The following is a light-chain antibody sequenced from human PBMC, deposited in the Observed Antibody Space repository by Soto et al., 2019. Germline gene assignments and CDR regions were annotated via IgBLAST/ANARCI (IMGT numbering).Light chain of an antibody. Sequence: DIVLTQSPGTLSLSPGERATLSCRASQSVSSFFFAWYQQKPGQAPRLLMHSISIRATGIPDRFSGSGSETDFTLTISGLEPEDFAVYYCQQYGSSPWTFGQGTKVEIK. CDR3: QQYGSSPWT. CDR2: SIS. CDR1: QSVSSFF. V-gene: IGKV3-20*01. J-gene: IGKJ1*01.